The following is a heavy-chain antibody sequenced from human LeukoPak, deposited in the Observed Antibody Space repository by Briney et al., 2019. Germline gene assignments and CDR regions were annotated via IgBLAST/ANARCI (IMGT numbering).Heavy chain of an antibody. J-gene: IGHJ5*02. CDR2: ISAYNDNT. Sequence: ASVKVSCKASGYTFISYGISWVRQAPGQGLEWMGWISAYNDNTDYAQKLQGRVTMTTDTSTSTAYMELRSLRSDDTAVYYCARGKRHTYYYDSSDYFRWFDPWGQGTLVTVSS. D-gene: IGHD3-22*01. V-gene: IGHV1-18*04. CDR3: ARGKRHTYYYDSSDYFRWFDP. CDR1: GYTFISYG.